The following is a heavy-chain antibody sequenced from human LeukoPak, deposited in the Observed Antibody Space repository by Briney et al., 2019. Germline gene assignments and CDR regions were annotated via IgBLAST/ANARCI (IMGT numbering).Heavy chain of an antibody. CDR2: IKPDSADT. CDR3: ARDWAYVGDGGSTRDYMDV. Sequence: VASVKVSCKASGYTFTGYYMHWVRQAPGQGLEWMGWIKPDSADTNYAQKFQGRVTMTRDTSISTAYMELSRLKSDDTAVYYCARDWAYVGDGGSTRDYMDVWGKGTTVTVSS. V-gene: IGHV1-2*02. CDR1: GYTFTGYY. J-gene: IGHJ6*03. D-gene: IGHD3-10*02.